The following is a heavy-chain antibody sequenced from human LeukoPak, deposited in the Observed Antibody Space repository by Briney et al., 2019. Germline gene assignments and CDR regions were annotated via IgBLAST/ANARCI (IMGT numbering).Heavy chain of an antibody. D-gene: IGHD1/OR15-1a*01. CDR3: ARGVKTGTNWFDP. J-gene: IGHJ5*02. Sequence: SQTLSLTCAISGDSASSNSAARNWIRQSPSRGLEWLGRTYYRSKWYNDYAVSVKSRITINPDTSKNQFSLQLNSVTPEDTAVYYCARGVKTGTNWFDPWGQGTLVTVSS. V-gene: IGHV6-1*01. CDR2: TYYRSKWYN. CDR1: GDSASSNSAA.